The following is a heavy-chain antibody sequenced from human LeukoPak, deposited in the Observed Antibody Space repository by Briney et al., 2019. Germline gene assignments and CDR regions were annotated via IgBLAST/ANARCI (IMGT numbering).Heavy chain of an antibody. CDR3: AKEAGHWDFDY. Sequence: GGSLRLSCTASGFIFSTCAMSWVRQAPGKGLEWVSAISGSGGTTYYADSVKGRFTISRDNSKNTLYLQMNSLRAEDTAVYHCAKEAGHWDFDYWGQGTLVTVSS. CDR1: GFIFSTCA. V-gene: IGHV3-23*01. D-gene: IGHD7-27*01. CDR2: ISGSGGTT. J-gene: IGHJ4*02.